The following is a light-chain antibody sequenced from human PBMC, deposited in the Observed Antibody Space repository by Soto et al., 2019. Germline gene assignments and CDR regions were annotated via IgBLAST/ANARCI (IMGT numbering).Light chain of an antibody. Sequence: ALTQPASVSGSPGQSISISCTGTSSDVGGYNYVSWYQQHPGKAPKLMIYDVSNRPSGVSNRFSGSKSGNTASLTISGLQAEDEADYYCSSYTSSSTSLYVFGTGTKVTVL. J-gene: IGLJ1*01. CDR3: SSYTSSSTSLYV. CDR1: SSDVGGYNY. CDR2: DVS. V-gene: IGLV2-14*01.